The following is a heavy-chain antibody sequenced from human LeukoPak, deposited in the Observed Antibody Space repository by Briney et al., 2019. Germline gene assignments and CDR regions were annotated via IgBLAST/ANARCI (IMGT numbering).Heavy chain of an antibody. CDR1: GFTFSSYS. D-gene: IGHD6-19*01. V-gene: IGHV3-48*02. Sequence: GGSLRLSCAASGFTFSSYSMNWVRQAPGKGLEWVSYISSSSTIYYADSVKGRFTISRDNAKNSLYLQMNSLRDEDTAVYYCARDREVAVNWFDPWGQGTLVTVPS. J-gene: IGHJ5*02. CDR3: ARDREVAVNWFDP. CDR2: ISSSSTI.